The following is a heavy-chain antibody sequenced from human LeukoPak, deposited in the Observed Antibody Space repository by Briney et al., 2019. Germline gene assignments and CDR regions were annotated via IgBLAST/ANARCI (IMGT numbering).Heavy chain of an antibody. CDR2: ISFDGST. Sequence: PGGSLRLSCAVSGFTFSDYWMHWVRQAPGKGLVWVSCISFDGSTTYADSVKGRFTISRDNAKNTVHLQMDSLTVEDTAVYYCAVSNWMDPWGQGTLVTVSS. CDR1: GFTFSDYW. J-gene: IGHJ5*02. V-gene: IGHV3-74*01. CDR3: AVSNWMDP.